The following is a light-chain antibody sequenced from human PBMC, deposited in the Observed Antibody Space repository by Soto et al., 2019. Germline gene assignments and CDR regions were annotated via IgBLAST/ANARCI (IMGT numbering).Light chain of an antibody. J-gene: IGKJ4*01. CDR1: QSSGNSY. V-gene: IGKV3-20*01. Sequence: VLKQSPGTGSLSRGESATLSCRASQSSGNSYLAWFQHKTGQAPRLPIYGASTRSSGIPDRFRGSGSGTYFPLTVSRLESEALAEYYCKQSAESPLTVGGGTK. CDR2: GAS. CDR3: KQSAESPLT.